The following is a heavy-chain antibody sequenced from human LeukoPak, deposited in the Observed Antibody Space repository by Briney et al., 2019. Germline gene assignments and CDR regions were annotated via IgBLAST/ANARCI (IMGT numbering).Heavy chain of an antibody. V-gene: IGHV3-48*01. CDR3: AKDMGSSGWYAPFDY. CDR2: ISGSSGII. CDR1: GFTFNTYT. D-gene: IGHD6-19*01. Sequence: PGGSLRLSCAASGFTFNTYTMNWVRQAPGKGLEWVSYISGSSGIIDYADSVRGRFAISRDNAKNSLYLQMNSLRAEDTALYYCAKDMGSSGWYAPFDYWGQGTLVTVSS. J-gene: IGHJ4*02.